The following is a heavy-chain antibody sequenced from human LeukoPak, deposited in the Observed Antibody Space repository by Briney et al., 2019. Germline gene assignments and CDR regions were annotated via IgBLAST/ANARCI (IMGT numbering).Heavy chain of an antibody. CDR3: ASTYGGGYYYYYMDV. V-gene: IGHV1-69*05. J-gene: IGHJ6*03. Sequence: GASVKVSCKASGGTFSSYAISWVRQAPGQGLVWMGRIIPIFGTANYAQKFQGRVTITTDESTSTAYMELSSLRSEDTAVYYCASTYGGGYYYYYMDVWGKGTTVTVSS. CDR2: IIPIFGTA. D-gene: IGHD2/OR15-2a*01. CDR1: GGTFSSYA.